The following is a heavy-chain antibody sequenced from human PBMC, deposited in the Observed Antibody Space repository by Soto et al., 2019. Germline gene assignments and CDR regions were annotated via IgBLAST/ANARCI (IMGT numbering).Heavy chain of an antibody. Sequence: ASVKVSCKASGGTFSSYAISWVRQAPGQGLEWMGGIIPIFGTANYAQKFQGRVTITADESTSTAHMELSSLRSEDTAVYYCAREERNSSSSYRVSSYFDYWGQGTLVTVSS. V-gene: IGHV1-69*13. CDR2: IIPIFGTA. CDR1: GGTFSSYA. CDR3: AREERNSSSSYRVSSYFDY. D-gene: IGHD6-6*01. J-gene: IGHJ4*02.